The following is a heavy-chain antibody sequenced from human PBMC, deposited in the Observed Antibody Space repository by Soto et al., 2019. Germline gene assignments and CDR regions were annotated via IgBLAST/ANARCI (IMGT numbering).Heavy chain of an antibody. Sequence: PGGSLGLSCAASVFTFCIYAMYWFRQAPGKGLEWVAVISYDGSNQYYADSVKGRFTISRDNSKNTLFLQMNSLRADDTAVYYCAKDQASGQGSFDSWGQGTLVTVSS. V-gene: IGHV3-30*18. J-gene: IGHJ4*02. CDR1: VFTFCIYA. CDR3: AKDQASGQGSFDS. CDR2: ISYDGSNQ.